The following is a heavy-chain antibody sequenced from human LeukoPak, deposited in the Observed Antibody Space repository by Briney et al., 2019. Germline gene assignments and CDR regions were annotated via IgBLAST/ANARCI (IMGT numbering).Heavy chain of an antibody. CDR1: GGTFSSYA. Sequence: SVKVSCKASGGTFSSYAISWVRQAPGQGLEWMGRIIPIFGTANHAQKFQGRVTITTDESTSTAYMELSSLRSEDTAVYYCAWGRYYYYYMDVWGKGTTVTVSS. J-gene: IGHJ6*03. V-gene: IGHV1-69*05. CDR2: IIPIFGTA. D-gene: IGHD3-16*01. CDR3: AWGRYYYYYMDV.